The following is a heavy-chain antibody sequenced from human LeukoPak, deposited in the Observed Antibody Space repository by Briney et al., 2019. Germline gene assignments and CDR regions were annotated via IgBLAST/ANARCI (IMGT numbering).Heavy chain of an antibody. V-gene: IGHV4-59*01. Sequence: SETLSLTCTVSGGSISSYYWSWIRLPPGKGLEWIGYIYYTGATYYNPSLKSRVTISLDTSKNQFSPKLSFVTAADAAVYYCARAGYSYGTGYYFDYWGQGALVTVSS. D-gene: IGHD5-18*01. CDR2: IYYTGAT. CDR3: ARAGYSYGTGYYFDY. CDR1: GGSISSYY. J-gene: IGHJ4*02.